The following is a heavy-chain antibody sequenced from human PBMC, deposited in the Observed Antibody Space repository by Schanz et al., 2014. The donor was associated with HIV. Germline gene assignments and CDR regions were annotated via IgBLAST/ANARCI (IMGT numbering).Heavy chain of an antibody. CDR2: IIPIFGTA. J-gene: IGHJ5*02. D-gene: IGHD6-6*01. V-gene: IGHV1-69*13. CDR1: GYGFTGFG. CDR3: ARARAKIEGRPVGNWFDP. Sequence: QVQEVQSGRETKKPGDSVKVSCRTSGYGFTGFGISWVRQAPGQGLEWMGGIIPIFGTANYAQKFQGRVTIIADESTSTAYMELRGLTSEDTAVYFCARARAKIEGRPVGNWFDPWGQGTLVTVSS.